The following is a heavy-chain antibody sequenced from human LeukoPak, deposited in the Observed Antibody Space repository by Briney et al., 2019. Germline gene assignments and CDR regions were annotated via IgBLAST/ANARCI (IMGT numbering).Heavy chain of an antibody. V-gene: IGHV1-2*06. CDR3: ARGDNWNYVDDY. D-gene: IGHD1-7*01. J-gene: IGHJ4*02. CDR2: INPNSGGT. Sequence: GASVKVSRKASGYTFTGYYMHWVRQAPAQGLEWKGRINPNSGGTNYAQKFQGRVTMTRDTSISTAYMELSRLRSDDTAVYYCARGDNWNYVDDYWGQGTLVTVSS. CDR1: GYTFTGYY.